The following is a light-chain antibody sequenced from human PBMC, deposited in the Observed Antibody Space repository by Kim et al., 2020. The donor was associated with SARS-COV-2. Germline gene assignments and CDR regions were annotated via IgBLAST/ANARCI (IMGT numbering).Light chain of an antibody. V-gene: IGKV3-20*01. CDR3: QQYGRSQT. J-gene: IGKJ1*01. CDR1: QSVSNNY. CDR2: GAS. Sequence: EIVLTQSPGTLSLSPGERATLSCRASQSVSNNYLAWYQQKHGQAPRLLIYGASNRASGVPDRFSGSGSGTDFTLTISRLDPEDFAVYYCQQYGRSQTFGQGTKVDIK.